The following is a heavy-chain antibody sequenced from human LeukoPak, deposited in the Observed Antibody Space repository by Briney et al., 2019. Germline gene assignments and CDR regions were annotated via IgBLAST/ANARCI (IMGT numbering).Heavy chain of an antibody. CDR1: GYTFTSYD. D-gene: IGHD5-12*01. CDR2: MNPNSCNT. Sequence: ASVKVSCKASGYTFTSYDINWVRQATGQGLEWMGWMNPNSCNTGYAQKFQGRVTMTRNTSISTAYMDLSSLRSEDAAVYYLGRGSYSGYGWGPGTLVTVSS. J-gene: IGHJ4*02. CDR3: GRGSYSGYG. V-gene: IGHV1-8*01.